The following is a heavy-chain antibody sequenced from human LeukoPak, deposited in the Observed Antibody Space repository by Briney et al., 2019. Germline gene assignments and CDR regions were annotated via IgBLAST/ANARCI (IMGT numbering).Heavy chain of an antibody. CDR2: INPNSGGT. D-gene: IGHD3-22*01. CDR3: TREVEYDSSGQGLDV. J-gene: IGHJ6*01. CDR1: GYTFTGYY. Sequence: GASVKVSCKASGYTFTGYYMHWVRQAPGQGLEWMGRINPNSGGTNYAQKFQGRVTMTRDTSISTAYMELSRLRFDDTAVYYCTREVEYDSSGQGLDVWGKGTTVTVSS. V-gene: IGHV1-2*06.